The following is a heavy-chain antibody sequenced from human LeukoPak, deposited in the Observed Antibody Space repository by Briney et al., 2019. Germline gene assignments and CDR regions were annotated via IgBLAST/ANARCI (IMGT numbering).Heavy chain of an antibody. D-gene: IGHD7-27*01. J-gene: IGHJ4*02. CDR3: TTGNWGSFSY. CDR2: IKSRSDGGTT. Sequence: GGSLRLSCAASGFTSSNAWMNWVRQAPGKGLEWVGRIKSRSDGGTTDYVAPVKGRFTISRDDSKHTLYLQVNSLKTEDTAVYYCTTGNWGSFSYWGQGTLVTVSS. V-gene: IGHV3-15*01. CDR1: GFTSSNAW.